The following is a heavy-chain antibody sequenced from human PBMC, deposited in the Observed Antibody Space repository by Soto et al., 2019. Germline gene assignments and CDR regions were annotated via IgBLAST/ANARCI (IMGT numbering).Heavy chain of an antibody. CDR3: ARGQTGQPLVLGY. Sequence: ASVKASCAASGYPFTSSWIRWVRQVPGQGLEWMGWISAYNGNTNYAQKLQGRVIMTTDTSTSTAYMELRSLRSDDTAVYYCARGQTGQPLVLGYWGQGTLVTVSS. V-gene: IGHV1-18*04. CDR2: ISAYNGNT. CDR1: GYPFTSSW. J-gene: IGHJ4*02. D-gene: IGHD3-9*01.